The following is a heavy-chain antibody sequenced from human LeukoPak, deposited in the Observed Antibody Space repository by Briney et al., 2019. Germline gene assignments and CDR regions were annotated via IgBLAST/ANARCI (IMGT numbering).Heavy chain of an antibody. CDR2: LNGDGTNI. D-gene: IGHD2-8*01. Sequence: GGSLRLSCVASGFTFSNYWMQWVRQVPGKGLVWVSRLNGDGTNIIYADSVKGRFTISRDNAENTLYLQMNSLRAEDTALYYCARSQSGVFDVWGQETMVTVSS. CDR3: ARSQSGVFDV. V-gene: IGHV3-74*01. J-gene: IGHJ3*01. CDR1: GFTFSNYW.